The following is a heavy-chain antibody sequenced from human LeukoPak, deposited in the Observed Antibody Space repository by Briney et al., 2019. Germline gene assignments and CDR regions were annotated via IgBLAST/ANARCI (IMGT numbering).Heavy chain of an antibody. V-gene: IGHV3-13*01. J-gene: IGHJ6*03. D-gene: IGHD7-27*01. CDR1: GFTFSSYD. CDR2: IGTAGDT. Sequence: PGGSLRLSCAASGFTFSSYDMHWVRKATGKGLEWVSAIGTAGDTYYPGSVKGRFTISRENAKNSLYLQMNSLRAGDTAVYYCARSHNWGSGYYYYYMDVWGKGTTVTVSS. CDR3: ARSHNWGSGYYYYYMDV.